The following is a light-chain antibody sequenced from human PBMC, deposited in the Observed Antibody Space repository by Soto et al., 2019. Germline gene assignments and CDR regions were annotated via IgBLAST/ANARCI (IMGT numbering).Light chain of an antibody. CDR1: QSVSSY. V-gene: IGKV3-11*01. CDR3: QQRSNWPLFT. CDR2: DAS. J-gene: IGKJ3*01. Sequence: EIVLTQSPATLSLSPGERATLSCRASQSVSSYLAWYQQKPGQAPRLLIYDASNMANGIPARFSGSGSGTDFTLTISSLEPEDFAVYYCQQRSNWPLFTFGPGTKVDIK.